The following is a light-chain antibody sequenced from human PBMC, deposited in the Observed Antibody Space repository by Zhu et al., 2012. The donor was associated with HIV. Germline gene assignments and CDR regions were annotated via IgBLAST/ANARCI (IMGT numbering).Light chain of an antibody. J-gene: IGKJ2*01. V-gene: IGKV1-5*03. CDR3: QQYYTPSYT. Sequence: DIQMTQSPSTLSASVGDRVTITCRASQSVYKWLAWYQQKPEKAPKLLIYEASSLETGVPSRFSGSGSGTEFTFTISSLQPDDFATYSCQQYYTPSYTFGQGTKLQIK. CDR2: EAS. CDR1: QSVYKW.